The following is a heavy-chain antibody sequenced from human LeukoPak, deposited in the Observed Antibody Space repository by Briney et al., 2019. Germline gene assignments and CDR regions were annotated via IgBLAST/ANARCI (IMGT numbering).Heavy chain of an antibody. D-gene: IGHD5-18*01. Sequence: TSETLSLTCTVSGNSISSYYWSWIRQPTGKGLEWIGRIFTTWITNYNPSLKSRVAISVDSSKNQFSLKVSSVTAADTAVYYCARGSDTAGGLYWGQGTLVTVSS. CDR3: ARGSDTAGGLY. CDR2: IFTTWIT. V-gene: IGHV4-4*07. CDR1: GNSISSYY. J-gene: IGHJ4*02.